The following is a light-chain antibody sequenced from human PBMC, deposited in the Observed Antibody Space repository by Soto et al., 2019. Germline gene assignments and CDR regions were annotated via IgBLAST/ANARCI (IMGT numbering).Light chain of an antibody. J-gene: IGLJ1*01. CDR1: SSDVGGYNY. CDR2: DVS. Sequence: QSALTQPASVSGSPGQSITISCTGTSSDVGGYNYVSWYQQHPGKAPTLMIYDVSNRPSGVSNRFSGSKSGNTASLAISGLQAEDEADYYCRSYTSSSTLCVFGTGTKVTVL. V-gene: IGLV2-14*01. CDR3: RSYTSSSTLCV.